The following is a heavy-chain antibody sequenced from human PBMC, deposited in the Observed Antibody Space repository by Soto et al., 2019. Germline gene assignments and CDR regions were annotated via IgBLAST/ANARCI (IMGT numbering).Heavy chain of an antibody. J-gene: IGHJ6*02. D-gene: IGHD1-20*01. V-gene: IGHV1-69*13. CDR3: ARDNWNESGYYYGMDV. CDR1: GGTFSSYA. CDR2: IIPIFGTA. Sequence: SVKVSCKASGGTFSSYAISWVRQAPGQGLEWMGGIIPIFGTANYAQKFQGRVTITADESTSTAYMELSSLRSEDTAVYYCARDNWNESGYYYGMDVWGQGTTVTVSS.